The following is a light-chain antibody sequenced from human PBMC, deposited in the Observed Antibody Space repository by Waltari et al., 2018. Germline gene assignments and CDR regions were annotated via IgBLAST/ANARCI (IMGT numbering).Light chain of an antibody. CDR2: WAS. J-gene: IGKJ2*03. CDR3: QQYYTAPYS. V-gene: IGKV4-1*01. Sequence: DIVMTQSPDSLAVSLGERATIPCKSSQSAYYNSNNKHHLAWYKQKVGQPPKLLIYWASSRKTGVPDRCSGRVSGTDCTLSISSMQAEDVAVYYCQQYYTAPYSFGQGTKLEIK. CDR1: QSAYYNSNNKHH.